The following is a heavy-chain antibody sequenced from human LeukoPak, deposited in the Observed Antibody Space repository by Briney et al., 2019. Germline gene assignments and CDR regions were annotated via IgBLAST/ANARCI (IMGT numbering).Heavy chain of an antibody. V-gene: IGHV1-18*01. D-gene: IGHD6-19*01. CDR3: ARDLKRGYSSGRYSWGTGSSNDY. J-gene: IGHJ4*02. Sequence: VKVSCKASGYTFTSYGISWVRQAPGQGLEWMGWISGYNGNTNYAQQKLQGRVTMTTDTSTSTAYMELRSLRSDDTAVYYCARDLKRGYSSGRYSWGTGSSNDYWGQGTLVTVSS. CDR2: ISGYNGNT. CDR1: GYTFTSYG.